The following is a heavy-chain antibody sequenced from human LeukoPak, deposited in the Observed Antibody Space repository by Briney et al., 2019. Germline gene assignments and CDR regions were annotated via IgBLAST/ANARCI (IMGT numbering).Heavy chain of an antibody. CDR2: ISGSGGST. CDR3: AKDRGSGSYYDYYYGMDV. D-gene: IGHD1-26*01. J-gene: IGHJ6*02. V-gene: IGHV3-23*01. CDR1: GFTFSSYA. Sequence: PGGSLRLSCAASGFTFSSYAMSWVRQAPGKGLEWVSAISGSGGSTYYADSVKGRFTISRDNSKNTLYLQMNSLRAEDTAVYYCAKDRGSGSYYDYYYGMDVWGQGTTVTVSS.